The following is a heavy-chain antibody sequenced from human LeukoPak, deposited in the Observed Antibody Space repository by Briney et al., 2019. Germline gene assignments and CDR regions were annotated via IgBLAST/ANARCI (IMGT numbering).Heavy chain of an antibody. Sequence: ASVKVSCKASGYTFTGYYVHWVRQAPGQGLEWMGWINPNSGATKYAQEFQGRVTMTRDTSITTAYMELARRTSDDTAIYYCARDDVGRGDLDYWGQGTLVTVSS. V-gene: IGHV1-2*02. CDR2: INPNSGAT. J-gene: IGHJ4*02. CDR3: ARDDVGRGDLDY. CDR1: GYTFTGYY.